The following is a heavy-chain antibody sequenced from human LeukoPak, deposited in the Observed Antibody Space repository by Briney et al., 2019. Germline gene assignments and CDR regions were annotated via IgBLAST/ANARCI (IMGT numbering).Heavy chain of an antibody. D-gene: IGHD2-15*01. Sequence: PSETLSLTCIVSGGSISSSYYYWVWIRQPPGKGLQWIGNIYYSGSTYYNPSLKSRATISVDTSKNQFSLKLSSATAADTAVYYCARQASCGGSCHPHLDFWGQGTLVTVSS. CDR2: IYYSGST. CDR3: ARQASCGGSCHPHLDF. V-gene: IGHV4-39*01. CDR1: GGSISSSYYY. J-gene: IGHJ4*02.